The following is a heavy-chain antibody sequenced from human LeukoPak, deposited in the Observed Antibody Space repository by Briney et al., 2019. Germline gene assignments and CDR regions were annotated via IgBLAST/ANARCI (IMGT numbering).Heavy chain of an antibody. V-gene: IGHV3-9*01. CDR3: VRGSYGVSTWFDP. CDR1: GFTFDDYA. J-gene: IGHJ5*02. D-gene: IGHD1-26*01. CDR2: ISWNSGSI. Sequence: PGRSLRLSCAASGFTFDDYAMHWVRQAPGKGLEWVSGISWNSGSIGYADSVKGRFTISRDNAKNSLYLQMNSLRAEDTALYYCVRGSYGVSTWFDPRGQGTLVTVSS.